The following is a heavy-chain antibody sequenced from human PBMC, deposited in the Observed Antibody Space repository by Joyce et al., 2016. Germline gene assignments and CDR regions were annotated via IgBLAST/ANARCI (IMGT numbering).Heavy chain of an antibody. CDR3: AREVRGAQYYYGMDV. CDR2: ISSTGSHI. CDR1: GFSFISYS. J-gene: IGHJ6*02. D-gene: IGHD3-10*01. V-gene: IGHV3-21*02. Sequence: EVQLVESGGGLVKPGGSLRLSCAASGFSFISYSINWVRQAPGKGLERVSSISSTGSHIYYADSVKGRFTTSRDNAKKSLYLQMNSLRAEDTAMYYCAREVRGAQYYYGMDVWGQGTTVTVSS.